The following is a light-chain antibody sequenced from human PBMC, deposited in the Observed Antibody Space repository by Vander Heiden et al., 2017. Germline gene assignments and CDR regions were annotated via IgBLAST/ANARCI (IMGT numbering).Light chain of an antibody. V-gene: IGKV1-39*01. CDR2: AAS. Sequence: DIQMTQSPSPLSASVGDRITIACRASQSISTYLNWYQQKPGRAPKLLLYAASSLQSGVPSRFSSSGSGTDFTLTISSLQPEDFATYYCQQSYSTPRTFGPGTRVDIK. J-gene: IGKJ3*01. CDR1: QSISTY. CDR3: QQSYSTPRT.